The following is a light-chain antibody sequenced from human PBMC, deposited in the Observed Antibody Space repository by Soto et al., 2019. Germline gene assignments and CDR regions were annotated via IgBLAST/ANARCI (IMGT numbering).Light chain of an antibody. CDR1: QGIISY. J-gene: IGKJ4*01. CDR3: QQVKSYPFT. Sequence: AIQLTQSPSSLSASIGDRVTIACRASQGIISYLGWYQQKPGKDPKLRIHGASSLESGVPPRFSGSGSGTDFTLTISSLPPEDFATSYCQQVKSYPFTFGGGTKVEI. V-gene: IGKV1-13*02. CDR2: GAS.